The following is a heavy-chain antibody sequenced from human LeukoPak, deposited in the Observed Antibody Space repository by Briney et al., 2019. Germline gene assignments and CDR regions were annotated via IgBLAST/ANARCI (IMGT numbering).Heavy chain of an antibody. J-gene: IGHJ6*02. CDR1: GFTFTSYW. CDR2: VNSDGSST. V-gene: IGHV3-74*01. Sequence: GGSLRLSCAASGFTFTSYWMRWVRQAPGRRLVWVSRVNSDGSSTTYADSVKGRFTISRDNAKNTLYLQMNSLRAEDTAVYYCARGRYYGMDVWGQGTTVTVSS. CDR3: ARGRYYGMDV.